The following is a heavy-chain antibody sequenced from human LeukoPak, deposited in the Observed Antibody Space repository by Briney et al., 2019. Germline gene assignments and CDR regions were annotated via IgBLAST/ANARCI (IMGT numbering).Heavy chain of an antibody. D-gene: IGHD1-26*01. J-gene: IGHJ4*02. CDR2: ISGSGGST. CDR3: AKAPHIVGATPFDY. CDR1: GFTFSSYA. Sequence: GGSLRLSCAASGFTFSSYAMSWVRQAPGKGLEWVSAISGSGGSTYYADSVKGRFTISRDNSKNTLYLQTNSLRAEDTAVYYCAKAPHIVGATPFDYWGQGTLVTVSS. V-gene: IGHV3-23*01.